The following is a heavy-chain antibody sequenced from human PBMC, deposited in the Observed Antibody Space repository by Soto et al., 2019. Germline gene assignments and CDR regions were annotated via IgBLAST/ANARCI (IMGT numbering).Heavy chain of an antibody. D-gene: IGHD5-12*01. Sequence: SETLSLTCTVSGGSISSGGYYWSWIRQLPGKGPEWIGYIYSSGSTYYNPSLKSRVTISVDTSKNQFSLKLSSVTAADTAVYYCARDRGYERQYTFDYWGQGTLVTVAS. CDR3: ARDRGYERQYTFDY. V-gene: IGHV4-31*03. CDR1: GGSISSGGYY. J-gene: IGHJ4*02. CDR2: IYSSGST.